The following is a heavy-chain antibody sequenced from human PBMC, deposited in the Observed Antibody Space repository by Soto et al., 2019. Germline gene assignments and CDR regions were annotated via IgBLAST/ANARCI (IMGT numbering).Heavy chain of an antibody. V-gene: IGHV3-23*01. CDR1: GFTFSSYA. Sequence: GGSLRLSCAASGFTFSSYAMNWVRQAPGKGLEWVSAISGSGGSTYYADSVKGRFTISRDNSKNTLYLQMNSLRAEDTAVYHCAKAYSSGWLFDFWGQGTLVTVSS. D-gene: IGHD6-19*01. CDR3: AKAYSSGWLFDF. J-gene: IGHJ4*02. CDR2: ISGSGGST.